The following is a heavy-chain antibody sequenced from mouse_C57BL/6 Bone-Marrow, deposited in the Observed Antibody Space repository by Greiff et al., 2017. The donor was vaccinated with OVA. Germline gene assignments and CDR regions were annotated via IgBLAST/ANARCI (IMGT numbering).Heavy chain of an antibody. CDR2: INPGSGGT. Sequence: VQLQQSGAELVRPGTSVKVSCKASGYAFTNYLIEWVKQRPGQGLEWIGVINPGSGGTNYNEKFKGKATLTADKSSSTAYMQLSSLTSDDSAVYFCARRDYYGSRLDYWGQGTTLTVSS. J-gene: IGHJ2*01. CDR1: GYAFTNYL. CDR3: ARRDYYGSRLDY. D-gene: IGHD1-1*01. V-gene: IGHV1-54*01.